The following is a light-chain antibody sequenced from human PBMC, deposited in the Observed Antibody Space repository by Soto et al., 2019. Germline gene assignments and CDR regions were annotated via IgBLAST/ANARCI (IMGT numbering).Light chain of an antibody. V-gene: IGLV2-14*01. CDR2: DVS. Sequence: QSVLTQPASVSASPGQSITISCTGTSSDVGGYNYVSWYQQPPGKAPKLMIYDVSNRPSGVSDRFSGSKSGNTASLTISGLQAEDEADYYCNSYTSSTTNVFGTGTKVTDL. CDR3: NSYTSSTTNV. J-gene: IGLJ1*01. CDR1: SSDVGGYNY.